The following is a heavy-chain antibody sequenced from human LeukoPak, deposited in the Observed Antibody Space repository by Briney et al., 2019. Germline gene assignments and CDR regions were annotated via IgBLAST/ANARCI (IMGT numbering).Heavy chain of an antibody. CDR1: GGSISSSSYY. D-gene: IGHD3-3*01. CDR3: ARAGVAYYDFWSGYFRIGWFDP. CDR2: IYHSGST. Sequence: SETLSLTCTVSGGSISSSSYYWGWIRQPPGKGLEWIGSIYHSGSTYYNPSLKSRVTISVDTSKNQFSLKLSSVTAADTAVYYCARAGVAYYDFWSGYFRIGWFDPWGQGTLVTVSS. V-gene: IGHV4-39*07. J-gene: IGHJ5*02.